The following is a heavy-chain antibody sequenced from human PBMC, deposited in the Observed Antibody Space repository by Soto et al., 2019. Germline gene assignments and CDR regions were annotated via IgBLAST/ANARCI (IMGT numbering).Heavy chain of an antibody. CDR2: ISAYNGNT. D-gene: IGHD3-22*01. V-gene: IGHV1-18*04. CDR1: GYTFTSYG. Sequence: ASVKVSCKASGYTFTSYGISWVRQAPGQGLEWMEWISAYNGNTNYAQKLQGRVTMTTDTSTSTAYMELRSLRSDDTAVYYCAREANYYDSSGYCDYWGQGTLVTVSS. CDR3: AREANYYDSSGYCDY. J-gene: IGHJ4*02.